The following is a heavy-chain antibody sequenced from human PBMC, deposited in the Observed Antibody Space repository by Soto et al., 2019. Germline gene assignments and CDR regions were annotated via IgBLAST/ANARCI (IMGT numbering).Heavy chain of an antibody. CDR2: ISAHYGNT. J-gene: IGHJ4*02. CDR1: GYTFTSYG. CDR3: ARGRYGDH. Sequence: QVHLVQSGAEVKKAGASVKVSCKASGYTFTSYGITWVRQAPGQGLEWMGWISAHYGNTDYAQKLQGRVIVTRDTSTSAAYMELRSLRSDDTAVYYCARGRYGDHWGQGALVTVSS. V-gene: IGHV1-18*01. D-gene: IGHD1-1*01.